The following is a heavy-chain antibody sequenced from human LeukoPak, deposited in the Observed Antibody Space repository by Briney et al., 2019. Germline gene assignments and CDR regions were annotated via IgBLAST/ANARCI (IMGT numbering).Heavy chain of an antibody. CDR3: ARHTARYCSSASCYFDWFDP. Sequence: SETLSLTCTVSGGSISSSTYYWGWIRQPPGKGLEWIGSINYSGSTYYNPSLKSRVTISVDTSKNQFSLKLSSVTAADTAVYYCARHTARYCSSASCYFDWFDPWGQGTLVTVS. V-gene: IGHV4-39*01. CDR2: INYSGST. D-gene: IGHD2-2*01. CDR1: GGSISSSTYY. J-gene: IGHJ5*02.